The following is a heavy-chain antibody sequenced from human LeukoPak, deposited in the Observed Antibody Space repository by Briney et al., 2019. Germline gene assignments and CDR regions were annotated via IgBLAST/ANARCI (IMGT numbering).Heavy chain of an antibody. Sequence: SETLSLTCTVSGGSISSSSYYWGWIRQPPGKGLEWIGSIYYSGSTYYNPSLKSRVTISVDTSKNQFSLKLSSVTAADTAVYYCASRIAAAGSHFDYWGQGTLVTVSS. CDR1: GGSISSSSYY. V-gene: IGHV4-39*07. D-gene: IGHD6-13*01. CDR2: IYYSGST. J-gene: IGHJ4*02. CDR3: ASRIAAAGSHFDY.